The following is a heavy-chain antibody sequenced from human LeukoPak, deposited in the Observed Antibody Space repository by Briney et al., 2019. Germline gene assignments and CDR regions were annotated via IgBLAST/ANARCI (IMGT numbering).Heavy chain of an antibody. Sequence: SETLSLTCTVSGGSIISSRYYFGWIRQPPGKGLLLIGYIYYSGSTYYNPSLKSRITISIDTSKNQFSLKMTSVTAADTAVYYCARETTLPLNWFDPWGQGTLVTVSS. CDR2: IYYSGST. CDR3: ARETTLPLNWFDP. J-gene: IGHJ5*02. V-gene: IGHV4-30-4*08. CDR1: GGSIISSRYY. D-gene: IGHD1-7*01.